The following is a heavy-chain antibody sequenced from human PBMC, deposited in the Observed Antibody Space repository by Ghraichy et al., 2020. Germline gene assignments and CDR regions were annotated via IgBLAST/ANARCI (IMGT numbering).Heavy chain of an antibody. CDR1: GFTFSSYA. Sequence: GSLRLSCAASGFTFSSYAMSWVRQAPGKGLEWVSAISGSGGGTYYADSVKGRFTISSDNSKHTLYLQMNSLRAEDTAVYYCAKDFYGDFRYWYIDLWGRGTLVTVSS. V-gene: IGHV3-23*01. CDR2: ISGSGGGT. D-gene: IGHD2-21*02. J-gene: IGHJ2*01. CDR3: AKDFYGDFRYWYIDL.